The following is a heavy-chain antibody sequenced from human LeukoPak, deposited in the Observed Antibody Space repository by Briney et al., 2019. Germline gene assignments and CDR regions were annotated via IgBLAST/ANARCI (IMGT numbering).Heavy chain of an antibody. V-gene: IGHV3-48*03. CDR3: ARDSGNYLDAFDI. D-gene: IGHD1-7*01. Sequence: PGGSLRLSCAASGFTFSSYEMNWVRQAPGEGLEWVSYISSSGSTIYYADSVKGRFTISRDNAKNSLYLQMNSLRAEDTAVYYCARDSGNYLDAFDIWGQGTMVTVSS. J-gene: IGHJ3*02. CDR2: ISSSGSTI. CDR1: GFTFSSYE.